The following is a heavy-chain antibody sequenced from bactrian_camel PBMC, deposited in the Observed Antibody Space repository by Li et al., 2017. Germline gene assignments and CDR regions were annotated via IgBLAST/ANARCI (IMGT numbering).Heavy chain of an antibody. CDR1: GFTSSSYY. J-gene: IGHJ4*01. CDR2: IYSDGSRE. D-gene: IGHD3*01. V-gene: IGHV3-2*01. CDR3: AADRYDPYILGLD. Sequence: VQLVESGGGLVQPGGSLRLSCAVNGFTSSSYYIYWVRQAPGKGLEWVSSIYSDGSREVYSSFVMGRFAISKDNAKNTVTLQMNSLKPEDTFVYYCAADRYDPYILGLDWGQGTQVTVS.